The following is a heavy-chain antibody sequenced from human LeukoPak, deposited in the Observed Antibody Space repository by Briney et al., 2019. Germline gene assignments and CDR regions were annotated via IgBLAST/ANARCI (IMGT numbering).Heavy chain of an antibody. CDR2: INSDGSST. CDR3: ARVQHEWIMDY. J-gene: IGHJ4*02. V-gene: IGHV3-74*01. D-gene: IGHD5-12*01. CDR1: GFTFSSYW. Sequence: PGGSLRLSCAASGFTFSSYWMHWVRQAPGKGLVWVSRINSDGSSTSYADSVKGRFTISRDNAKNSLYLQMNSLRAEDTAVYYCARVQHEWIMDYWGQGTLVTVSS.